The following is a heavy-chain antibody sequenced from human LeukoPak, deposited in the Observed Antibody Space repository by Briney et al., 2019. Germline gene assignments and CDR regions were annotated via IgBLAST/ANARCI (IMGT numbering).Heavy chain of an antibody. V-gene: IGHV1-2*02. CDR1: GYTFTGYY. CDR3: ARESPKGCIVGDPEPLDY. CDR2: INPNSGGT. J-gene: IGHJ4*02. Sequence: ASVKVSCKASGYTFTGYYMHWVRQAPGQGLEWMGWINPNSGGTNYAQKFQGRVTMTRDTSISTAYMELSRLRSDDTAVYYCARESPKGCIVGDPEPLDYWGQGTLVTVSS. D-gene: IGHD1-26*01.